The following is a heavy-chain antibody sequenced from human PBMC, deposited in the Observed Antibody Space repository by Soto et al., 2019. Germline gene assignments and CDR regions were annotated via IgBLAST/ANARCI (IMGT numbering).Heavy chain of an antibody. CDR1: GGTFRKYG. D-gene: IGHD3-3*01. V-gene: IGHV1-69*13. CDR2: IIPMFGTA. Sequence: GXSVNVSCQASGGTFRKYGINWVRQAPGQGLEWMGGIIPMFGTANYAQNFLGRVTITADESTSTVYMELSSLRSEDTAVYYCARRATNDFDFWSGYYDFDYWGQGTLVTRLL. J-gene: IGHJ4*02. CDR3: ARRATNDFDFWSGYYDFDY.